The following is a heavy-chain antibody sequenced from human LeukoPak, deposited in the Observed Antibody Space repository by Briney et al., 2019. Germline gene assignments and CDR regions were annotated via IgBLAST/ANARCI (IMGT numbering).Heavy chain of an antibody. J-gene: IGHJ4*02. CDR1: AFTISSYW. Sequence: GGSLRLPCAASAFTISSYWMSWVRQTPGKGLEWVANIKQDGSEKYYVDSVKGRFSISRDNVKNALYLQMNSLRVVDTGIYYCVRGAFYAAYWGQGTLVTVSS. CDR3: VRGAFYAAY. CDR2: IKQDGSEK. D-gene: IGHD2/OR15-2a*01. V-gene: IGHV3-7*01.